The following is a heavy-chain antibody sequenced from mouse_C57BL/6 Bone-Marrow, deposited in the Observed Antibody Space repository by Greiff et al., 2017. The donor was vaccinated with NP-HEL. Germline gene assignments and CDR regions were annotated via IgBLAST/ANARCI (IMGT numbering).Heavy chain of an antibody. CDR2: IDPSDSET. D-gene: IGHD2-10*02. Sequence: QVQLQQPGAELVRPGSSVKLSCKASGYTFTSYWMHWVKQRPIQGLEWIGNIDPSDSETHYNQKFKDKATLTVDKSSITAYMQLSILTSQDSAVSFCARRYGNPSYFSVWGTGTPLTFSS. CDR3: ARRYGNPSYFSV. CDR1: GYTFTSYW. V-gene: IGHV1-52*01. J-gene: IGHJ1*03.